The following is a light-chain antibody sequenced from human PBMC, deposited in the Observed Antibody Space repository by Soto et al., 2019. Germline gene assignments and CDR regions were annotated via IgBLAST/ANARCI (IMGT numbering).Light chain of an antibody. Sequence: EIVLKQSPGTLSLSQGERATLSCRASQSVSSSYLAWYQQKPGQAPRLLIYGASNRATGIPDRFSGSGSGTDFTLTISSLQPDDFATYYCQQYNSYSWTFGQGTKVDIK. V-gene: IGKV3-20*01. CDR3: QQYNSYSWT. J-gene: IGKJ1*01. CDR1: QSVSSSY. CDR2: GAS.